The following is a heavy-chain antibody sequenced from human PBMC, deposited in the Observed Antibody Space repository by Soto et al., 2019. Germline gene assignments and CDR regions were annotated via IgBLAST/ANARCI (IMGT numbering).Heavy chain of an antibody. CDR3: ANLRLSSGWYDDY. V-gene: IGHV4-31*03. CDR2: IYYSGST. CDR1: GGSISSGGYY. D-gene: IGHD6-19*01. Sequence: SETLSLTCTVSGGSISSGGYYWSWIRQHPGKGLEWIGYIYYSGSTYYNPSLKSRVTISVDTSKNQFSLKLSSVTAADTAVYYCANLRLSSGWYDDYWCQGTLVTVSS. J-gene: IGHJ4*02.